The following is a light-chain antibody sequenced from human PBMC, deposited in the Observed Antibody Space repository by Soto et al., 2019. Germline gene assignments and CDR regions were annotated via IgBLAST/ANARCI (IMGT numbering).Light chain of an antibody. CDR3: QQRSNWPPIT. V-gene: IGKV3D-20*02. Sequence: EVVMTKSACTLPLTPRQRASLSCISSQSISSTYVAWYQQKPGQAPRLLMSGTSRRATGIPDRFSGSGSGTDFTLTISSLEPEDFAVYYCQQRSNWPPITFGQRTRLEIK. CDR2: GTS. CDR1: QSISSTY. J-gene: IGKJ5*01.